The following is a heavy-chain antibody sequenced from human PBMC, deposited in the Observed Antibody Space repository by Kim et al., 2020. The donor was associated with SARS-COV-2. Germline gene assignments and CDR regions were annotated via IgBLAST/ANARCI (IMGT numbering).Heavy chain of an antibody. CDR3: AKDRGRWELLRDYYGMDV. V-gene: IGHV3-30*02. D-gene: IGHD1-26*01. J-gene: IGHJ6*02. Sequence: KGRFTISRANTKNTLYLQRNSVRAEDTAVYYCAKDRGRWELLRDYYGMDVWGQGTTVTVSS.